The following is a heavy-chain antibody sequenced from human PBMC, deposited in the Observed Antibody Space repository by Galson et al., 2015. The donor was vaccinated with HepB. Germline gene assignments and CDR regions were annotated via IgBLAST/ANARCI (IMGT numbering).Heavy chain of an antibody. CDR2: ISSSGSTI. CDR3: ATDPPLRYSSSWPLRGY. J-gene: IGHJ4*02. Sequence: SLRLSCAASGFTFSDYYMSWIRQAPGKGLEWVSYISSSGSTIYYADSVKGRFTISRDNAKNSLYLQMNSLRAEDTAVYYCATDPPLRYSSSWPLRGYWGQGTLVTVSS. D-gene: IGHD6-13*01. CDR1: GFTFSDYY. V-gene: IGHV3-11*01.